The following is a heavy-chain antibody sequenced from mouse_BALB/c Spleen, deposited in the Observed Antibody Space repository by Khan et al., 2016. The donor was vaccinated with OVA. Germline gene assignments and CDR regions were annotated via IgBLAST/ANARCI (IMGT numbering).Heavy chain of an antibody. J-gene: IGHJ3*01. CDR3: ARRGLYGILAY. CDR1: GYTFNTYW. Sequence: QVQLQQSGAELAKPGASVKMSCKASGYTFNTYWMHWVKQRPGQGLEWIGYIDPSSGYTEYTQKFKDKATLTTDKSSRLAYMKLSSLTSEDSAVYDCARRGLYGILAYWGQGTLVTVSA. V-gene: IGHV1-7*01. D-gene: IGHD3-1*01. CDR2: IDPSSGYT.